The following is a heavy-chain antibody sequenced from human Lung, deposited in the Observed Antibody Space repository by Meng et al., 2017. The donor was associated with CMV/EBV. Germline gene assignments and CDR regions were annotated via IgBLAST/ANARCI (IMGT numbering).Heavy chain of an antibody. J-gene: IGHJ6*02. V-gene: IGHV1-69*05. CDR3: ARDRTGDCSSTSCYNYYYYYGMDV. CDR1: GGTFSSYA. Sequence: SVKVSXKASGGTFSSYAISWVRQAPGQGLEWMGGIIPIFGIANYAQKFQGRVTITTDESTSTAYMEVSSLRSEDTAVYYCARDRTGDCSSTSCYNYYYYYGMDVWGQGTTVTVSS. CDR2: IIPIFGIA. D-gene: IGHD2-2*02.